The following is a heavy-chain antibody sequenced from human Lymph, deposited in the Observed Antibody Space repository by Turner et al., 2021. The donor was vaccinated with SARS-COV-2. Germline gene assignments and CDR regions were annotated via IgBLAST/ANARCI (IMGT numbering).Heavy chain of an antibody. Sequence: QVQLVESGGGVVQPGRSLRLSCAASGFTFSCYGMHWVRQAPGKGLEWVAVISYDGSNKSYADSVKGRFTISRDNSKNTLYLQMNSLRAEDTAVYYCAKVRSIFGVVIGGMDVWGQGTTVTVSS. V-gene: IGHV3-30*18. CDR3: AKVRSIFGVVIGGMDV. D-gene: IGHD3-3*01. J-gene: IGHJ6*02. CDR1: GFTFSCYG. CDR2: ISYDGSNK.